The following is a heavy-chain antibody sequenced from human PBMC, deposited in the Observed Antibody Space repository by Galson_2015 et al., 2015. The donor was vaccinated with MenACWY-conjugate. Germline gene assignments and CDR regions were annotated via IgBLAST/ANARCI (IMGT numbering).Heavy chain of an antibody. CDR1: GFTFSSYS. J-gene: IGHJ4*02. D-gene: IGHD3-3*01. V-gene: IGHV3-21*01. CDR3: ARRFFGVVNDLDY. CDR2: ISSSSSYI. Sequence: SLRLSCAASGFTFSSYSMNWVRQAPGKGLEWVSSISSSSSYIYYADSVKGRFTISRDNAKNPLYLQMNSLRAEDTAVYYCARRFFGVVNDLDYWGQGTLVTVSS.